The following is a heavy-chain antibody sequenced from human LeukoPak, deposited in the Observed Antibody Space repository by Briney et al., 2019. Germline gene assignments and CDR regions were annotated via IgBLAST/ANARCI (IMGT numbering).Heavy chain of an antibody. J-gene: IGHJ4*02. Sequence: SGTLSLTCAVSGGSISSSNWWSWVRQPPGKGLECIGEIYHSGSTNYNPSLKSRVTRSVDKAKNQFSLKLSSVTAADTAVYYCARVSYDILTGYYRTVGYFDYWGQGTLVSVSS. CDR2: IYHSGST. CDR1: GGSISSSNW. CDR3: ARVSYDILTGYYRTVGYFDY. V-gene: IGHV4-4*02. D-gene: IGHD3-9*01.